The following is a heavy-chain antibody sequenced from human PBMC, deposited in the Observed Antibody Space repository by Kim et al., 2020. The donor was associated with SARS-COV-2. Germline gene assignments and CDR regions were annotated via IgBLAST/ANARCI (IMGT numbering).Heavy chain of an antibody. J-gene: IGHJ6*02. D-gene: IGHD3-16*01. Sequence: AEAMKGRFTSSRDNSKNTLYLQMNSLRAEGTAVYYCALGGGVTHYYGMDVWGQGTTVTVSS. V-gene: IGHV3-33*01. CDR3: ALGGGVTHYYGMDV.